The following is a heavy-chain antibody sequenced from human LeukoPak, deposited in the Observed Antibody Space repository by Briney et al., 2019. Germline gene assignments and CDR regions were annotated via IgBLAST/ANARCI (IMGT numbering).Heavy chain of an antibody. CDR1: GFTFSTYA. CDR2: ISGSGDTT. V-gene: IGHV3-23*01. Sequence: GGSLRLSCAASGFTFSTYAMGWVRQAPGKGLEWVSSISGSGDTTYYADSVKGRFTISRDNSKNTLYLRMNSLRAEDTAVYCWAKHHRVVPYYFDSWGKGTLATVS. CDR3: AKHHRVVPYYFDS. D-gene: IGHD2-15*01. J-gene: IGHJ4*02.